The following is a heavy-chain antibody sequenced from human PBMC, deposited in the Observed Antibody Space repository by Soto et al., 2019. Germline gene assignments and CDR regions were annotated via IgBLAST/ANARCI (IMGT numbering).Heavy chain of an antibody. J-gene: IGHJ4*02. CDR2: IIPIFNST. CDR1: GSRFSNYV. Sequence: QVQLVQSGAEVKTPGSSLKVSCTVSGSRFSNYVISWVRQAPGHGLEWLGRIIPIFNSTQYAQKFQGRVTITADKSTNNASLELSSLRSDDTDVYYWAREGRGKKAGYNGLVSLGYWGQGTLVTVSS. V-gene: IGHV1-69*06. D-gene: IGHD2-2*02. CDR3: AREGRGKKAGYNGLVSLGY.